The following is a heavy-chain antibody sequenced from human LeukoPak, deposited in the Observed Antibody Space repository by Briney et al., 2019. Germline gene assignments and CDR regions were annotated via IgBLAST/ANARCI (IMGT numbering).Heavy chain of an antibody. V-gene: IGHV4-34*01. D-gene: IGHD3-10*01. CDR2: INHSGST. J-gene: IGHJ4*02. CDR3: ARGRISMVREVILDY. CDR1: GGSFSGYY. Sequence: SETLSLTCAVYGGSFSGYYWSWIRQPPGKGLEWIGEINHSGSTNYNPSLKSRVTISVDTSKNQFSLKLSSVTGADTAVYYCARGRISMVREVILDYWGQGTLVTVSS.